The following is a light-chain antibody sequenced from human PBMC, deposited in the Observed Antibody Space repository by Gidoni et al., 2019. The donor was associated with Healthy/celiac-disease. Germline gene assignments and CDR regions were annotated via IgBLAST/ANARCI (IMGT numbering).Light chain of an antibody. CDR3: QQYNNWPPVT. CDR1: QSVNSN. V-gene: IGKV3-15*01. Sequence: ATLSLSPGESATLSCRASQSVNSNLAWYQQKPGQAPRLLIYGASTRATGIPARFSGSGSGTDFTLTISSLQSEDFAVYYCQQYNNWPPVTFGQGTKLEIK. J-gene: IGKJ2*01. CDR2: GAS.